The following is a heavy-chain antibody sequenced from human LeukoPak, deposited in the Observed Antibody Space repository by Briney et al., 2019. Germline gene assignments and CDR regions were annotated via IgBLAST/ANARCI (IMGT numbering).Heavy chain of an antibody. J-gene: IGHJ4*02. CDR2: INPNSGGT. CDR3: ARDPTYYYDSSGYYSDY. CDR1: GYTFTGYY. D-gene: IGHD3-22*01. Sequence: ASVRVSCKASGYTFTGYYMHWVRQAPGQGLEWMGWINPNSGGTNYAQKFQGWVTMTTDTSTSTAYMELRSLRSDDTAVYYCARDPTYYYDSSGYYSDYWGQGTLVTVSS. V-gene: IGHV1-2*04.